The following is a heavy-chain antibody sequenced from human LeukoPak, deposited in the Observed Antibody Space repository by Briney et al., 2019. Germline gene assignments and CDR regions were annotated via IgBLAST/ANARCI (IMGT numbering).Heavy chain of an antibody. CDR1: GYTFTSYD. J-gene: IGHJ4*02. D-gene: IGHD3-22*01. CDR3: ARGPYRAYYYDSSGYLDY. Sequence: GASVKVSCKASGYTFTSYDINWVRQATGQGLEWMGWRNPNSGNTGYAQKFQGRVTITRNTSISTAYMELSSLRSEDTAVYYCARGPYRAYYYDSSGYLDYWGQGTLVTVSS. CDR2: RNPNSGNT. V-gene: IGHV1-8*03.